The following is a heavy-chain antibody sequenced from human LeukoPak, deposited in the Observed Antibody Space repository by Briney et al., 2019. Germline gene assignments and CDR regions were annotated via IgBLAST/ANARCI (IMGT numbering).Heavy chain of an antibody. CDR2: ISSGGTYI. Sequence: GGSLRLSCAASGFTFSTYTMNWVRQAPGKGLEWVSRISSGGTYIYYADSVKGRFTISRDNAKNSLYLQMNSLRAEDTAVYYCAREGADAFDIWGQGTMVTVSS. V-gene: IGHV3-21*01. CDR1: GFTFSTYT. D-gene: IGHD1-26*01. J-gene: IGHJ3*02. CDR3: AREGADAFDI.